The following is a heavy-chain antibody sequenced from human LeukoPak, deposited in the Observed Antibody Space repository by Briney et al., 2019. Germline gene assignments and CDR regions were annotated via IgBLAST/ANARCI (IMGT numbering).Heavy chain of an antibody. D-gene: IGHD3-16*02. Sequence: GGSLRLSCATSGFTFSNYWMTWVRQAPGEGLGWVASIREDGSEKDYVDSVKGRFTISRDNAKNSLYLQMNSLRAEDTAVYYCARSYDYIWGTYRPFYYFDYWGQGTMVTVSS. J-gene: IGHJ4*02. CDR2: IREDGSEK. CDR1: GFTFSNYW. CDR3: ARSYDYIWGTYRPFYYFDY. V-gene: IGHV3-7*01.